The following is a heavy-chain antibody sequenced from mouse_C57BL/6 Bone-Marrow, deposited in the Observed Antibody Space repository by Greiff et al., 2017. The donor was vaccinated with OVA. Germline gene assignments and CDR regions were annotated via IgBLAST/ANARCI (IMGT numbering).Heavy chain of an antibody. CDR3: ARLESYFDY. J-gene: IGHJ2*01. Sequence: QVQLKQSGAELVRPGASVKLSCKASGYTFTDYYINWVKQRPGQGLEWIARIYPGSGNTYYNEKFKGKATLTAEKSSSPAYMQLSSLTSEDSAVYFCARLESYFDYWGQGTTLAVSS. V-gene: IGHV1-76*01. CDR1: GYTFTDYY. CDR2: IYPGSGNT.